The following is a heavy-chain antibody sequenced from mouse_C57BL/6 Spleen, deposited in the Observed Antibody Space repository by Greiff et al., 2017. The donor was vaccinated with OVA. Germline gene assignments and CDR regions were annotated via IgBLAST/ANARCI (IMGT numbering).Heavy chain of an antibody. D-gene: IGHD3-3*01. CDR3: ARSANWYFDV. Sequence: VKLQESGAELVKPGASVKISCKASGYAFSSYWMNWVKQRPGKGLEWIGQIYPGDGDTNYNGKFKGKATLTADKSSSTAYMQLSSLTSEDSAVYFCARSANWYFDVWGTGTTVTVSS. J-gene: IGHJ1*03. V-gene: IGHV1-80*01. CDR2: IYPGDGDT. CDR1: GYAFSSYW.